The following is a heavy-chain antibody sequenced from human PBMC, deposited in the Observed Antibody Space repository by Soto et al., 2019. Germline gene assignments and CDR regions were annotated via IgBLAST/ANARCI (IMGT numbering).Heavy chain of an antibody. CDR3: TRRKERSGPNYFDL. Sequence: ASVKVSCKASGYTFTRYDINWVRQASGQGLEWMGWMNPYTGKTGYAQKFRGRVTMTGNTSLGTAYMELSSLRSDDTAVYFCTRRKERSGPNYFDLWGQGTQVTRLL. D-gene: IGHD1-26*01. CDR1: GYTFTRYD. V-gene: IGHV1-8*01. CDR2: MNPYTGKT. J-gene: IGHJ4*02.